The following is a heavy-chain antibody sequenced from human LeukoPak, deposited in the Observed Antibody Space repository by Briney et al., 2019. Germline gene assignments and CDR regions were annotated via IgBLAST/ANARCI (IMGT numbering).Heavy chain of an antibody. D-gene: IGHD4-23*01. Sequence: ASVKVSSKASGYTFTSYGISWVRQAPGQGLEWMGWISAYNGNTNYAQKLQGRVTMTTDTSTSTAYMELRSLRSDDTAVYYCARRVVMVQASDHDAFDIWGQGTMVTVSS. V-gene: IGHV1-18*01. CDR3: ARRVVMVQASDHDAFDI. CDR2: ISAYNGNT. CDR1: GYTFTSYG. J-gene: IGHJ3*02.